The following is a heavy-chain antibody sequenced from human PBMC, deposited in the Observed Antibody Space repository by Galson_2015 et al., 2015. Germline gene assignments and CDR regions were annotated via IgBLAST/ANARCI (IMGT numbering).Heavy chain of an antibody. V-gene: IGHV3-33*01. Sequence: SLRLSCAASGFTFSSYGMHWVRQAPGKGLEWVAIIWYDGSIEYYADSEKGRFAISRDNSNNMVYLQMNSLRAEDTAVYYCARDFCQLDYWGQGTLVTVSS. D-gene: IGHD2-2*01. CDR2: IWYDGSIE. CDR1: GFTFSSYG. J-gene: IGHJ4*02. CDR3: ARDFCQLDY.